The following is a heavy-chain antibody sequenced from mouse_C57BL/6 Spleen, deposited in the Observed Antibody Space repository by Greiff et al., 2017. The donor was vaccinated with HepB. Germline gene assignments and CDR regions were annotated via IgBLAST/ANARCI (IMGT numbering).Heavy chain of an antibody. CDR3: ARRGYYYFDY. J-gene: IGHJ2*01. Sequence: VQLQQSGAELVMPGASVKLSCKASGYTFTSYWMHWVKQRPGQGLEWIGEIDPSDSYTNYNQKFKGKATLTVAKSSSTAYIQLSSLTSEDSAVYYCARRGYYYFDYWGQGTTLTVAS. V-gene: IGHV1-69*01. D-gene: IGHD2-3*01. CDR1: GYTFTSYW. CDR2: IDPSDSYT.